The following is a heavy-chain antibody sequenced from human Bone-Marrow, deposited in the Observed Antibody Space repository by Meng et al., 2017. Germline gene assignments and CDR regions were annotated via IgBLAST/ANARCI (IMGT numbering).Heavy chain of an antibody. D-gene: IGHD3-22*01. Sequence: EVGPELSRPSETLSPTCPVSGGSISSYNWSWIRQPSGKGLEWIGRIYTSGSTNYNPSLKSRVTMSVDTSKNQVSLKLSSVTAADTAVYYCAGAPYYYDSSGYYYDHAFDIWGQGTMVTVSS. CDR1: GGSISSYN. CDR3: AGAPYYYDSSGYYYDHAFDI. J-gene: IGHJ3*02. CDR2: IYTSGST. V-gene: IGHV4-4*07.